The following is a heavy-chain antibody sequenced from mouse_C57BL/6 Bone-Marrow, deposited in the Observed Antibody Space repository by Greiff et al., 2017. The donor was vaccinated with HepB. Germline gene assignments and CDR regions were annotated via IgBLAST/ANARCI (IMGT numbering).Heavy chain of an antibody. V-gene: IGHV2-2*01. CDR3: ATYYGSSYVYWYFDV. CDR1: GFSLTSYG. Sequence: QVQLQQSGPGLVQPSQSLSITCTVSGFSLTSYGVHWVRQSPGKGLEWLGVIWSGGSTDYNAAFISRLSISKDNSKSQVFFKMNSLQADDTAIYYCATYYGSSYVYWYFDVWCTGTTVTVSS. J-gene: IGHJ1*03. CDR2: IWSGGST. D-gene: IGHD1-1*01.